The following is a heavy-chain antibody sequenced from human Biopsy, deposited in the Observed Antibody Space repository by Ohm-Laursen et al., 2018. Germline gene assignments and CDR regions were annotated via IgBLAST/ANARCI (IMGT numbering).Heavy chain of an antibody. J-gene: IGHJ3*02. D-gene: IGHD5-12*01. CDR2: IYYSGST. Sequence: SETLSLTCTVSGGDINNYYWSWIRQSPGRGLEWIAYIYYSGSTDYNPSLKSRVTISLDTSKNQFSLKLSSVTAADTAIYYCAREAIGVATAFDIWGQGTMVTVSS. CDR1: GGDINNYY. CDR3: AREAIGVATAFDI. V-gene: IGHV4-59*01.